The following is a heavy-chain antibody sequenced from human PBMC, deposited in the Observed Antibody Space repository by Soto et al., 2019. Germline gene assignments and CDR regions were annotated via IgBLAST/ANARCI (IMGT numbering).Heavy chain of an antibody. V-gene: IGHV3-30*18. D-gene: IGHD3-10*01. Sequence: PGGSLRLSCAASGFTFSSYGMHWVRQAPGKGLEWVAVISYDGSNKYYADSVKGRFTISRDNSKNTLYLQMDSLRAEDTAVYYCAKAMAPRAFDIWGQGIMVTVSS. CDR3: AKAMAPRAFDI. CDR1: GFTFSSYG. J-gene: IGHJ3*02. CDR2: ISYDGSNK.